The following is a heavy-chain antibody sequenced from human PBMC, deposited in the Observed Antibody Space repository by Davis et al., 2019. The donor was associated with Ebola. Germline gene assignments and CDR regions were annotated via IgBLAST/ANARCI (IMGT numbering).Heavy chain of an antibody. V-gene: IGHV1-18*04. D-gene: IGHD3-9*01. J-gene: IGHJ4*02. CDR2: ISGFNTNT. CDR1: GYTFTSYG. CDR3: ARAPNYDVLTGTSSYYFDY. Sequence: ASVKVSCKSSGYTFTSYGLVWVRQAPGLGLEWMGWISGFNTNTNFAQEFQGRVTVSKDTSTNTAYMDLRGLTSDDTAIYYCARAPNYDVLTGTSSYYFDYWGQGTLVTVSS.